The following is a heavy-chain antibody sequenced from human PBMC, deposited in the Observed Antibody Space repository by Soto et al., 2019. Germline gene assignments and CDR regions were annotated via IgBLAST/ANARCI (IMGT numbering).Heavy chain of an antibody. V-gene: IGHV3-30*04. J-gene: IGHJ4*02. CDR2: ISYNGRNK. D-gene: IGHD3-22*01. CDR3: ARLSDYYDSSGRPFDY. Sequence: GGSLRLSCAASGFTFSFYAMHWVRQAPGKGLEWVAVISYNGRNKHYVDSVKGRFTISRDNSQDTLYLQMDSLRPDDTAVYYCARLSDYYDSSGRPFDYWGQGTLVTVSS. CDR1: GFTFSFYA.